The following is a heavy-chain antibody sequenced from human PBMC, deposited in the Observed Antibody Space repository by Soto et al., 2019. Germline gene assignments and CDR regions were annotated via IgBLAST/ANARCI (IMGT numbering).Heavy chain of an antibody. CDR3: AKALYGSSSSPIAF. V-gene: IGHV3-9*01. CDR1: GFTFDDYA. J-gene: IGHJ1*01. CDR2: ITWNSGYI. Sequence: PGGSLRLSCAASGFTFDDYAMHWVRQAPGKGLEWVSYITWNSGYIGYADSVKGRFTISRDNANNSLYLQMNSLKTEDTAFYYCAKALYGSSSSPIAFWGRGTLVTVSS. D-gene: IGHD6-13*01.